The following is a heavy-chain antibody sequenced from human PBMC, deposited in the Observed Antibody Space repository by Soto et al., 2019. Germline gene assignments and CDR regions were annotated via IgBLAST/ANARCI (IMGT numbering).Heavy chain of an antibody. CDR2: INPSGGST. D-gene: IGHD3-3*01. V-gene: IGHV1-46*01. Sequence: GASVKVSCKASGYTFTSYYMHWVRQAPGQGLEWMGIINPSGGSTSYAQKFQGRVTMTRDTSTSTVYMELSSLRSEDTAVYYCARDNDFWSGYYIPYYYGMDVWGQETTVTVSS. J-gene: IGHJ6*02. CDR3: ARDNDFWSGYYIPYYYGMDV. CDR1: GYTFTSYY.